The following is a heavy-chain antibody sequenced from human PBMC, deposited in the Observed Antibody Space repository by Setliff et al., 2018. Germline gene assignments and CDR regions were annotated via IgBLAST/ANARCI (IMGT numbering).Heavy chain of an antibody. CDR2: ISGSGGST. D-gene: IGHD3-3*01. CDR1: GFTFSSHA. V-gene: IGHV3-23*01. CDR3: AKVNNRFWSGYYPYYYGMDV. J-gene: IGHJ6*02. Sequence: GGSLRLSCAASGFTFSSHAMSWVRQAPGKGLEWVSAISGSGGSTYYADSVKGRFTISRDNSKNTLYLQMNSLRAEDTAVYYCAKVNNRFWSGYYPYYYGMDVWGQGTTVTVSS.